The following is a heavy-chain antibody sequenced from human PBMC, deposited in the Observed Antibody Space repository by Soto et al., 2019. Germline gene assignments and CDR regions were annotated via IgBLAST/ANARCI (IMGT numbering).Heavy chain of an antibody. CDR3: ARVRGVVVPAAMRSNWFDP. D-gene: IGHD2-2*01. Sequence: GGSLRLSCAASGFTFSGYGMNWVRQVPGKGLEWVSFISGSSSTIYYADSVKGRFTISRDNAKNSLYLQMNSPRDEDAAVYYCARVRGVVVPAAMRSNWFDPWGLGTLVTVSS. V-gene: IGHV3-48*02. J-gene: IGHJ5*02. CDR1: GFTFSGYG. CDR2: ISGSSSTI.